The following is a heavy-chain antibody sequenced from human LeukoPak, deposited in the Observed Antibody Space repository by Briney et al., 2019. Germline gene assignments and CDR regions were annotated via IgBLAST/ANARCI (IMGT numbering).Heavy chain of an antibody. CDR2: IIPIFGTA. V-gene: IGHV1-69*13. CDR3: ARNEYGSGSYNY. J-gene: IGHJ4*02. CDR1: GGTFSSYA. Sequence: SVKVSCKASGGTFSSYAISWVRQAPGQGLEWMGGIIPIFGTANYAQKFQGRVTITADESTSTAYMELSSLRSEDTAVCYCARNEYGSGSYNYWGQGTLVTVSS. D-gene: IGHD3-10*01.